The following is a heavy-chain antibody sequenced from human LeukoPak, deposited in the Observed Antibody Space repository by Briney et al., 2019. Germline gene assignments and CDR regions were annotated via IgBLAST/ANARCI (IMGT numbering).Heavy chain of an antibody. CDR3: ARDRKGYCSGGSCYSWFDP. Sequence: ASVKVSCKASGYTFTSYGISWVRQAPGQGLEWMGWISAYNGNTKYAQKLQGRVTMTTDTSTSTAYMELRSLRSDDTAVYYCARDRKGYCSGGSCYSWFDPWGQGTLVTVSS. J-gene: IGHJ5*02. V-gene: IGHV1-18*01. D-gene: IGHD2-15*01. CDR2: ISAYNGNT. CDR1: GYTFTSYG.